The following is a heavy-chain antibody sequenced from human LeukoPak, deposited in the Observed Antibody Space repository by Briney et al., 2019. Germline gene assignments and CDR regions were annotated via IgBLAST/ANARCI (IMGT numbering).Heavy chain of an antibody. CDR3: ARCVEYSSSSYYMDV. CDR2: IIPIFGTA. CDR1: GYTLTSYD. D-gene: IGHD6-6*01. J-gene: IGHJ6*03. V-gene: IGHV1-69*05. Sequence: SVKVSCKASGYTLTSYDINWVRQAPGQGLEWMGGIIPIFGTANYAQKFQGRVTITTDESTSTAYMELSSLRSEDTAVYYCARCVEYSSSSYYMDVWGKGTTVTVSS.